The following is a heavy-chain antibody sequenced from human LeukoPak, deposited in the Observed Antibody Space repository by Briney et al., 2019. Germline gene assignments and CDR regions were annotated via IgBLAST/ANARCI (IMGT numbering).Heavy chain of an antibody. D-gene: IGHD6-13*01. J-gene: IGHJ4*02. CDR2: INHSGST. V-gene: IGHV4-34*01. Sequence: SETLSLTCAVYGGSFSGYYWSWIRQPPGKGLEWIGEINHSGSTNYNPFLKSRVTISVDTSKNQFSLKLSSVTAADTAVYYCARGYFRIAAAGFVFEYWGQGTLVTVSS. CDR3: ARGYFRIAAAGFVFEY. CDR1: GGSFSGYY.